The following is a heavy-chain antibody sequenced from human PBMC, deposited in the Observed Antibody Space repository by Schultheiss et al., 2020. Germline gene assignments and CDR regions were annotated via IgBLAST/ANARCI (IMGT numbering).Heavy chain of an antibody. CDR2: ISGSGGST. D-gene: IGHD5-12*01. V-gene: IGHV3-23*01. Sequence: GGSLRLSCAASGFTFSSYWMHWVRQAPGKGLEWVSAISGSGGSTYYADSVKGRFTISRDNSKNTLYLQMNSLRAEDTAVYYCARGSGYGTTGAFDIWGKGTMVTVSS. J-gene: IGHJ3*02. CDR3: ARGSGYGTTGAFDI. CDR1: GFTFSSYW.